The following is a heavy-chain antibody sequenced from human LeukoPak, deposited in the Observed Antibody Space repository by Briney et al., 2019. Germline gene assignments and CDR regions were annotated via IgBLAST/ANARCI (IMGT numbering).Heavy chain of an antibody. CDR1: GFTFGSDD. V-gene: IGHV3-23*01. J-gene: IGHJ4*02. CDR2: LGDSGRDT. D-gene: IGHD7-27*01. Sequence: GGSLRLSCAASGFTFGSDDMNWVRQVPGKGLEWVSGLGDSGRDTWYADSVKGRFTISRNNTKNTLFLQMNSLRAEDTAIYYCARVNWGKPAYWGQGTLVTVSS. CDR3: ARVNWGKPAY.